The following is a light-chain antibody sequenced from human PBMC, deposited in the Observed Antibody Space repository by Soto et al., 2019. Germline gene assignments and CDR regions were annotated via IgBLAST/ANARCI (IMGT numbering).Light chain of an antibody. CDR1: SSDVGGYNF. CDR2: DVS. CDR3: SSYAGTFSVL. J-gene: IGLJ2*01. V-gene: IGLV2-11*01. Sequence: QSVLTQPRSVSGSTGQSVTLSCTGTSSDVGGYNFVSWHQQLPGEAPKLMIYDVSKRPSGVPDRFSGSKSGNTASLTISGLQADDEADYYCSSYAGTFSVLFGGGTKVTVL.